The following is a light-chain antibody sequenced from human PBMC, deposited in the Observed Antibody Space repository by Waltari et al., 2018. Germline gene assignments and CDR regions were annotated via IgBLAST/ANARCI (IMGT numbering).Light chain of an antibody. CDR2: DVS. CDR1: SSDVGGYNY. J-gene: IGLJ2*01. V-gene: IGLV2-11*01. CDR3: CSYAGSYVV. Sequence: QSALTQPRSVSGSPGKSVAISCTGTSSDVGGYNYVSWYQQHPGKAPKLMIYDVSKRPSGGPVRFSGSKSGNTASLTISGLQAEDEADYYCCSYAGSYVVFGGGTKLTVL.